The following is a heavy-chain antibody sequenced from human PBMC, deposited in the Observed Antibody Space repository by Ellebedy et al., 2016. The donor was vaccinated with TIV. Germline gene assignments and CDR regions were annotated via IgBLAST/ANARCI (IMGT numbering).Heavy chain of an antibody. J-gene: IGHJ4*02. CDR3: AKELVSRDSLTFDY. D-gene: IGHD3-9*01. CDR2: IGPRSDYK. CDR1: GFTFSNYA. Sequence: GESLKISCAASGFTFSNYAMAWVRQAPGKGLEWVSAIGPRSDYKFYADSVKGRITISRDNSENTLFLQMHSLRGEDTAVYYCAKELVSRDSLTFDYWGQGVLVTASS. V-gene: IGHV3-23*01.